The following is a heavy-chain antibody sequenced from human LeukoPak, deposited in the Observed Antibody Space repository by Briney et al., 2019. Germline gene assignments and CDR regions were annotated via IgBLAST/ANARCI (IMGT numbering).Heavy chain of an antibody. CDR1: GFSFSTYG. J-gene: IGHJ4*02. CDR2: IRYDGSNK. CDR3: SKAIRQDYSNSGY. V-gene: IGHV3-30*02. D-gene: IGHD4-11*01. Sequence: GGSLRLSCAASGFSFSTYGMHWVRQAPGKGLEWVACIRYDGSNKYYADSVKGRFTISRDNSKNTLYLQMNSLRAEDTAVYYCSKAIRQDYSNSGYWGQGTLVTVSP.